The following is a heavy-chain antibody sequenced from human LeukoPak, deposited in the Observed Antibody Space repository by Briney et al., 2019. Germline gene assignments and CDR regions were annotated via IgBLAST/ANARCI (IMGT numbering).Heavy chain of an antibody. CDR2: INPNSGVT. V-gene: IGHV1-2*02. J-gene: IGHJ4*02. Sequence: ASVTVSFTSSGYTFTVYYIHWVRQAHGQGLEWMGWINPNSGVTDYAQKFQGRVTMTRDTSISTAYMEVSSLRSDDTAVYYCARDFGRASGDKFDYWGQGTLVTVSS. CDR1: GYTFTVYY. D-gene: IGHD4-17*01. CDR3: ARDFGRASGDKFDY.